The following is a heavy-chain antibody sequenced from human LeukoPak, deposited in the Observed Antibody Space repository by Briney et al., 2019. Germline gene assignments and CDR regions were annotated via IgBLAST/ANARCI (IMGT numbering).Heavy chain of an antibody. CDR3: ARDRDWSFDY. CDR2: IRGTSSAM. Sequence: GGSLRLSCAASGFSFSGYSMNWVRQAPGKGLEWVAHIRGTSSAMNYAASVRGRFTVSRDNAKNALFLEMSSLRAEDTAVYYCARDRDWSFDYWGQGTLVTVSS. V-gene: IGHV3-48*04. CDR1: GFSFSGYS. J-gene: IGHJ4*02. D-gene: IGHD3-9*01.